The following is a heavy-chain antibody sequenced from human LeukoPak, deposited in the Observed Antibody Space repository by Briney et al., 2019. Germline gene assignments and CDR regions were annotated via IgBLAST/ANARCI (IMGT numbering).Heavy chain of an antibody. CDR1: GFTFSNCN. V-gene: IGHV3-48*01. D-gene: IGHD3-22*01. CDR3: ARGGNYYDSSGYYYPFDY. Sequence: GGSLRLFCATSGFTFSNCNMNWVRQAPGKGLEWVSYITRSSSIIYYADSVKGRFTISRDNAKNTLYLQMNSLRAEDTAVYYCARGGNYYDSSGYYYPFDYWGQGTLVTVSS. CDR2: ITRSSSII. J-gene: IGHJ4*02.